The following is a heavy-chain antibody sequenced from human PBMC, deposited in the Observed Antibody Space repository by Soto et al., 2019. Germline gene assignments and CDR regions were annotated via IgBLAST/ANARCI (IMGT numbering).Heavy chain of an antibody. CDR3: ARGSGGWTNFGY. Sequence: SETLSLPCAVYGGSFRGYYWSWIRQPPGKGLEWTGEINHSGSTTYNSSLKSRVTISVDTSKNQFSLKLSSVTAADTAVYYCARGSGGWTNFGYWRQGTLVTVSS. CDR1: GGSFRGYY. CDR2: INHSGST. V-gene: IGHV4-34*01. J-gene: IGHJ4*02. D-gene: IGHD6-19*01.